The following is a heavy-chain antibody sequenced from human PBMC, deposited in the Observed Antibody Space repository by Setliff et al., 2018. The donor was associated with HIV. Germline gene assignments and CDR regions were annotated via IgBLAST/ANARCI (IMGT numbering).Heavy chain of an antibody. Sequence: KPSETLSLTCTVSGASVSTTGYYWGWLRQSPGKGLQWIGTTFYSGSTYYNPSLKSRVTISLDTSNNDFSLTLTSVTAADTALYFCATYLSDNYLDGAFDIWGRGTMVT. J-gene: IGHJ3*02. V-gene: IGHV4-39*02. CDR1: GASVSTTGYY. D-gene: IGHD3-3*01. CDR3: ATYLSDNYLDGAFDI. CDR2: TFYSGST.